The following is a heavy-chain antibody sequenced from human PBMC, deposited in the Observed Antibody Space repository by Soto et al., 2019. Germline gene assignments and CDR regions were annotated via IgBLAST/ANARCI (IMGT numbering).Heavy chain of an antibody. D-gene: IGHD3-3*01. CDR3: AKDHWSGYHQSDY. Sequence: EVQLLESGGGLVQPGGSLRLSCAASGFTFSSYAMSWVRQAPGKGLEWVSAISGSGGSTYYADSVKGRFTISRDNSKNTRYLQMNSLRAEDTAVYYCAKDHWSGYHQSDYWGQGTLVTVSS. CDR2: ISGSGGST. CDR1: GFTFSSYA. J-gene: IGHJ4*02. V-gene: IGHV3-23*01.